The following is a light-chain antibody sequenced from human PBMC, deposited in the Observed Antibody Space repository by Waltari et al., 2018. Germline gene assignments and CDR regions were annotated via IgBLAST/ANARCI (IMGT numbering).Light chain of an antibody. V-gene: IGKV3D-15*01. CDR1: PSIGSS. CDR2: HAS. CDR3: QQYNNWPPGT. J-gene: IGKJ1*01. Sequence: ETVVTLSPGTLSVSPGERATLSCRTSPSIGSSLAWYQQKPGQSPRLLIYHASTRATGIPARFSGSGSETEFTLTISSLQSEDSAVYYCQQYNNWPPGTFGQGTRVEV.